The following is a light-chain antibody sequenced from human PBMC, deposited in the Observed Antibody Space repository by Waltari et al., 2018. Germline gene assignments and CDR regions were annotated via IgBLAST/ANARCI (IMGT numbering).Light chain of an antibody. Sequence: SSELTQPPSVSVSPGQTARLTCSGAALPKHYAYWFQQKPGQAPVLVICKDSERPSGIPERFSGSSSGTTVTLTISGVQAEDEADYYCQSTDSSGSYRVFGGGTKLTVL. CDR2: KDS. CDR1: ALPKHY. V-gene: IGLV3-25*03. CDR3: QSTDSSGSYRV. J-gene: IGLJ2*01.